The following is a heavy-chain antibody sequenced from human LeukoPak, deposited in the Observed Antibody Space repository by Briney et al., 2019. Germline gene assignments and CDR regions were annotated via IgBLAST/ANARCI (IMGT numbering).Heavy chain of an antibody. D-gene: IGHD4-17*01. CDR1: GFTFSDYY. CDR2: ISSSGSTI. CDR3: ARVDYGDYAGTDY. V-gene: IGHV3-11*01. Sequence: TGGSLRLSCAASGFTFSDYYMSWIRQAPGKGLEWVSYISSSGSTIYYADSVKGRFTVSRDNAKNSLYLQMSSLRAEDTAVYYCARVDYGDYAGTDYWGQGTLVTVSS. J-gene: IGHJ4*02.